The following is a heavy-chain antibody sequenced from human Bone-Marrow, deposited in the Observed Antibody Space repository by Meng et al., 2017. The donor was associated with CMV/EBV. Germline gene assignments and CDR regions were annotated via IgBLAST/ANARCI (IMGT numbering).Heavy chain of an antibody. D-gene: IGHD5-24*01. CDR3: ARDDNNHGMDV. CDR2: ITTYNGDT. Sequence: ASVKVSCKASGFRFDNYAISWVRQAPGQGLEWMGWITTYNGDTEYAQSLQGRGTMTADTSTSTAYVEVRNLRSDDTAVYYCARDDNNHGMDVWGQGTTVTVSS. V-gene: IGHV1-18*01. CDR1: GFRFDNYA. J-gene: IGHJ6*02.